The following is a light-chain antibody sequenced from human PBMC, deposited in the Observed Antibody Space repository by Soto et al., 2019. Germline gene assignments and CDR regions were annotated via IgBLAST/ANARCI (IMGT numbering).Light chain of an antibody. V-gene: IGKV3-15*01. Sequence: EIVMTQSPGTLSLSPGERVTLSCRANRNLISNLAWYQQKPGQAPRLLIFFPSTRATGVPDRFSGSGSGTDFTLTIRSLPSADFGVYYCQQYYTWPRGTLGHGTKVDSK. J-gene: IGKJ1*01. CDR1: RNLISN. CDR3: QQYYTWPRGT. CDR2: FPS.